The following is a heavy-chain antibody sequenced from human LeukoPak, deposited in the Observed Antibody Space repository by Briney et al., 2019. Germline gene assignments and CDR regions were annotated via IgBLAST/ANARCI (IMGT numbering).Heavy chain of an antibody. CDR3: AKDGGYGDYAVGY. J-gene: IGHJ4*02. V-gene: IGHV3-30*18. D-gene: IGHD4-17*01. CDR1: GFTFSSYG. Sequence: GGSLRLSCAASGFTFSSYGMHWLRQAPGKGLEGVAVISYGGSNKYYADSVKGRFTISRDNSKNTLYLQMNSLRAEDTAVYSCAKDGGYGDYAVGYWGQGTLVTVSS. CDR2: ISYGGSNK.